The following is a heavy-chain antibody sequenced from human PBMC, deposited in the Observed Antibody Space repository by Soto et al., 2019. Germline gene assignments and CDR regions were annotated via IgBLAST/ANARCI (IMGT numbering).Heavy chain of an antibody. CDR2: IIPIFGTA. CDR3: AILQGKDIVVVPSTPVDY. CDR1: GGTFSSYA. V-gene: IGHV1-69*01. J-gene: IGHJ4*02. D-gene: IGHD2-2*01. Sequence: QVQLVQSGAEVKKPGSSVKVSCKASGGTFSSYAISWVRQAPGQGLEWMGGIIPIFGTANYAQKFQGRVTITADESTSTAYMELSRLRSEDTAVYYCAILQGKDIVVVPSTPVDYWGQGTLVTVSS.